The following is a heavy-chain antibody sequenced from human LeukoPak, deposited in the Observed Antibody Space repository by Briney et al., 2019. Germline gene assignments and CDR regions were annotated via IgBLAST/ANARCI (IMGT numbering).Heavy chain of an antibody. CDR2: IFSGGST. J-gene: IGHJ4*02. CDR1: GFTVSSNY. D-gene: IGHD6-13*01. Sequence: GGSLRLSCAASGFTVSSNYTSWVRQAPGKGLEWVSVIFSGGSTYHVDSVKGRFTISRDNSKNTLYLQMNSLRAEDTAVYYCARVAAVGMRFFDFWGQGTLVTVSS. V-gene: IGHV3-53*01. CDR3: ARVAAVGMRFFDF.